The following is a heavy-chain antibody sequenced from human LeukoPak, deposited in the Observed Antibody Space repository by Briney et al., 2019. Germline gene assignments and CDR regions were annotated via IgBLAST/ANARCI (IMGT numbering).Heavy chain of an antibody. J-gene: IGHJ4*02. Sequence: PGGSLRLPCAASGFTFSSYWMSWVRQAPGKGLEWVANIKQDGSEKYYVDSVKGRFTISRDNAKNSLYLQMNSLRAEDTAVYYCASRRCCSSTSCEYYFDYWGQGTLVTVSS. CDR1: GFTFSSYW. D-gene: IGHD2-2*01. CDR3: ASRRCCSSTSCEYYFDY. CDR2: IKQDGSEK. V-gene: IGHV3-7*01.